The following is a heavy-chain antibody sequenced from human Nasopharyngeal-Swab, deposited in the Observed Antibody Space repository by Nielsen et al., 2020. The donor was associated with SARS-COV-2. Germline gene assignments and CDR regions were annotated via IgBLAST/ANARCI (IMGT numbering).Heavy chain of an antibody. CDR2: ISGSGGST. Sequence: GESLKISCAASGFTFSSYAMSWVRQAPGKGLEWVSAISGSGGSTYSADSVKGRFTISRDNSKNTLYLQMNSLRAEDTAVYYCAKEYSSSGYGMDVWGQGTTVTVSS. V-gene: IGHV3-23*01. CDR1: GFTFSSYA. CDR3: AKEYSSSGYGMDV. J-gene: IGHJ6*02. D-gene: IGHD6-6*01.